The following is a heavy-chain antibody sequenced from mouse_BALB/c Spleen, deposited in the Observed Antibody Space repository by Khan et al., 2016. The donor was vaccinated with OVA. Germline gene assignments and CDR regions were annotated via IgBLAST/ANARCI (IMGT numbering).Heavy chain of an antibody. CDR2: IWGDGST. D-gene: IGHD1-2*01. CDR1: GFSLTGYG. CDR3: ARELRLGGFAY. J-gene: IGHJ3*01. Sequence: QVQLKESGPGLVAPSQSLSITCTVSGFSLTGYGVNRVRQSPGKGLEWLGMIWGDGSTDYNSALKSRLSISKDNSKSQVFLKMNSLQTDDTARYYCARELRLGGFAYWGQGTLVTVSA. V-gene: IGHV2-6-7*01.